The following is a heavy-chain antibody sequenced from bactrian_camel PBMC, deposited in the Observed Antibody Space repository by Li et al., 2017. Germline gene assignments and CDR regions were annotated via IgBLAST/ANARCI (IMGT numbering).Heavy chain of an antibody. Sequence: VQLVESGGGSVQAGGSLRLSCAASGDTTLCMGWVRQAPGKERQGVAVLYAGGGRVDYAESVKGRFTMSLDNAKNTVYLQMNSLKPEDTAIYYCAAGASVIDGPALRVGAYTYWGQGTQVTVS. CDR2: LYAGGGRV. CDR3: AAGASVIDGPALRVGAYTY. CDR1: GDTTLC. J-gene: IGHJ4*01. D-gene: IGHD5*01. V-gene: IGHV3S40*01.